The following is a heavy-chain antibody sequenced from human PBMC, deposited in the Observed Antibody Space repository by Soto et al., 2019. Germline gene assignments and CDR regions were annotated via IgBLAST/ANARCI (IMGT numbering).Heavy chain of an antibody. J-gene: IGHJ4*02. CDR3: AKDEGIDDFWSGYCPNFDY. Sequence: PGGSLRLSCAASGFIFSNAWMSWVRQAPGKGLEWVAVISYDGSSKYYADSVKGRFTISRDNSKNTLYLQMNSLRAEDTAVYYCAKDEGIDDFWSGYCPNFDYWGQGTLVTVSS. D-gene: IGHD3-3*01. CDR1: GFIFSNAW. CDR2: ISYDGSSK. V-gene: IGHV3-30*18.